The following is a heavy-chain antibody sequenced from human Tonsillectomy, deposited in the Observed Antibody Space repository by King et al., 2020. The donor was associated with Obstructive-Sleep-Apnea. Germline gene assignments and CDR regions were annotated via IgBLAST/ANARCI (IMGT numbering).Heavy chain of an antibody. CDR1: GFTFSNAW. V-gene: IGHV3-15*01. CDR2: IKSKTDGGKT. Sequence: VQLVESGGGLVKPGGSLRLSCAASGFTFSNAWLSWGRQAPGEGLEFVGRIKSKTDGGKTDHEGPVKGRLTISRDDSKNTLYLQMNSLKTEDTAVYYCTTGGGDYWGQGTLVTVSS. J-gene: IGHJ4*02. CDR3: TTGGGDY. D-gene: IGHD2-15*01.